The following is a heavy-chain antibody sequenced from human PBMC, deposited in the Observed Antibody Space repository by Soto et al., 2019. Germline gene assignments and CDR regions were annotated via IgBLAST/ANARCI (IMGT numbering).Heavy chain of an antibody. CDR3: VRRYDPYYCDY. J-gene: IGHJ4*02. V-gene: IGHV2-5*04. Sequence: QITLQESGPTLVKPTQTLTLTCTFSGFSLTTSAVAVGWIRQPPGKALEWLAIVYGSDDKYYSPSLRNSLTITKYNAKNQVVLTLTDMDPVDTGTYFCVRRYDPYYCDYWGQGTLVTVSS. CDR1: GFSLTTSAVA. D-gene: IGHD1-1*01. CDR2: VYGSDDK.